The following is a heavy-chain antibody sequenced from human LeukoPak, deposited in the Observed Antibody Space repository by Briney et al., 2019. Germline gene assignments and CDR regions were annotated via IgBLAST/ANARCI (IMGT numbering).Heavy chain of an antibody. J-gene: IGHJ4*02. CDR3: VRAPVGGASY. D-gene: IGHD1-26*01. Sequence: GGSLTLSYSPCGLHYNIYWMHYLGQAPGKGRVWVSRINSYGSTTSYAHSVTGRFTISRDNAKNTLYLQMNGLRADDTAVYYSVRAPVGGASYWGQGTLVTVSA. CDR1: GLHYNIYW. CDR2: INSYGSTT. V-gene: IGHV3-74*01.